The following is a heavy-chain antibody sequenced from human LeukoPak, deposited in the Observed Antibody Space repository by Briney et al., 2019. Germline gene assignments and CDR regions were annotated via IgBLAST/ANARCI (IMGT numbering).Heavy chain of an antibody. J-gene: IGHJ3*02. V-gene: IGHV3-23*01. CDR3: AKIIVGATGAFDI. D-gene: IGHD1-26*01. CDR2: ISGSGGST. CDR1: GFTLSSYA. Sequence: GGSLRLSCAASGFTLSSYAMSWVRQAPGKGLEWVSAISGSGGSTYYADSVKGRFTISRDNSKNTLYLQMNSLRAEDTAVYYCAKIIVGATGAFDIWGQGTMVTVSS.